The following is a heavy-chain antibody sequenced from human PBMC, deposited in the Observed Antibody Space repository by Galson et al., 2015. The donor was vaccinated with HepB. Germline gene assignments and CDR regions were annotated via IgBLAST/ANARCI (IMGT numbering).Heavy chain of an antibody. D-gene: IGHD3-10*01. V-gene: IGHV3-7*03. CDR1: GFTFSTYW. Sequence: SLRLSCAASGFTFSTYWMSWVRQAPGKGLEWVANTKQDGSEKYYVDSVKGRFTISRDNAKNSLFLKMNSLRAEDTAVYYCARDNEYYGSGTNEDYYYYGMDVWGQGTTVTDSS. CDR2: TKQDGSEK. J-gene: IGHJ6*02. CDR3: ARDNEYYGSGTNEDYYYYGMDV.